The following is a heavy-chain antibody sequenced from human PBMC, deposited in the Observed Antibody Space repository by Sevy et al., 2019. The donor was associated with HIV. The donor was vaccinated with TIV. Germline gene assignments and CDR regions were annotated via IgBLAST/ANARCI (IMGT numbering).Heavy chain of an antibody. CDR1: GGSISSYY. J-gene: IGHJ4*02. Sequence: SETLSLTCTVSGGSISSYYWSWIRQPPGKGLEWIGYIYYSGSTNYNPSLKSRVTISVDTSKNQFSLKLGSVTAADTAVYYCARDASSGVFFDYWGQGTLVTVSS. CDR2: IYYSGST. CDR3: ARDASSGVFFDY. V-gene: IGHV4-59*01. D-gene: IGHD3-22*01.